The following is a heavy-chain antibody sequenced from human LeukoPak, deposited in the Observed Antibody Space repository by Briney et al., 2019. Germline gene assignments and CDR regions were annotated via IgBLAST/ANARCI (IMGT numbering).Heavy chain of an antibody. V-gene: IGHV4-61*08. CDR3: ARRFVDYGMDV. Sequence: PSETLSLTCTVSGGSISSGGYYWSWIRQHPGKGLEWIGYIYYSGSTNYNPSLKSRVTISVDTSKNQFSLKLSSVTAADTAVYYCARRFVDYGMDVWGQGTTVTVSS. D-gene: IGHD3-10*01. CDR1: GGSISSGGYY. CDR2: IYYSGST. J-gene: IGHJ6*02.